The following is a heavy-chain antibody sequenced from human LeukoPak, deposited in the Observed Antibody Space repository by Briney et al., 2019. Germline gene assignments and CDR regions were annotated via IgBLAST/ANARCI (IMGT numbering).Heavy chain of an antibody. Sequence: ASVKVSCKASGGTFSSYAISWVRQAPGQGLEWMGRIIPIFGIANYAQKFQGRVTITADKSTSTAYVELSSLRSEDTAVYYCARSLSGYYDSSGYYDYWGQGTLVTVSS. J-gene: IGHJ4*02. V-gene: IGHV1-69*04. CDR1: GGTFSSYA. CDR3: ARSLSGYYDSSGYYDY. D-gene: IGHD3-22*01. CDR2: IIPIFGIA.